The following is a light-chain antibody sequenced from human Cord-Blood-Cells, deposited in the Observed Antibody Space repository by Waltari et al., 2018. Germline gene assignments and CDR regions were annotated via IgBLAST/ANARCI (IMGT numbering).Light chain of an antibody. J-gene: IGLJ1*01. V-gene: IGLV2-14*01. CDR3: SSYTSSSTYV. CDR2: EVS. Sequence: QSALTQPASVSGSLGQSITIPCPGTSSDVGGYNYVSWYQQHPGKAPKLMIYEVSNRPSGVSNRFSGSKSGNTASLTISGLQAEDEADYYCSSYTSSSTYVFGTGTKVTVL. CDR1: SSDVGGYNY.